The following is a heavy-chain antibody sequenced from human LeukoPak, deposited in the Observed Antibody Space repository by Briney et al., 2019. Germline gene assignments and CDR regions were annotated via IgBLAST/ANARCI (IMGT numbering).Heavy chain of an antibody. Sequence: GGSLRLSCAASGFTFDVYAMQWVRQAPGKGLEWVSGISWNSGSIGYADSVKGRFTISRDNAKNSLYLQMNSLRAEDTALYYCAKVSRISYYMDVWGKGTTVTVSS. CDR2: ISWNSGSI. CDR1: GFTFDVYA. V-gene: IGHV3-9*01. D-gene: IGHD1-14*01. J-gene: IGHJ6*03. CDR3: AKVSRISYYMDV.